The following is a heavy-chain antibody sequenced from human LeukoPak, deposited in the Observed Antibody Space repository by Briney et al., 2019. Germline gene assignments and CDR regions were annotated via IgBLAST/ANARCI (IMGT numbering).Heavy chain of an antibody. CDR1: GFTFSRHG. CDR3: AKDGGLWVSAHWGDS. V-gene: IGHV3-30*18. Sequence: GESLRLSCAPSGFTFSRHGMHWVRQAPGKGLEWVAIISNDGSRKYYAHSVKGRFTVSRDNSKNTLYLQMNSLRAEDTAVYYCAKDGGLWVSAHWGDSWGRGTLVTVSS. CDR2: ISNDGSRK. J-gene: IGHJ4*02. D-gene: IGHD7-27*01.